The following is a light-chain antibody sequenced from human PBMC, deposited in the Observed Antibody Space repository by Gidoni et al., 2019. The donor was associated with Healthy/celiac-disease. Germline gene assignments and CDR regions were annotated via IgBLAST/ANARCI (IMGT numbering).Light chain of an antibody. CDR2: GAS. J-gene: IGKJ1*01. V-gene: IGKV3-15*01. Sequence: EIVMTQSPATLSVSPGERATLSCRASQSVGSNLAWYQQKPGQAPRLLIYGASTRATGVPARFSGSGSGTEFTLTISSLQSEDFAIYYCQHYNNWPPWTFXXXTKVEIK. CDR3: QHYNNWPPWT. CDR1: QSVGSN.